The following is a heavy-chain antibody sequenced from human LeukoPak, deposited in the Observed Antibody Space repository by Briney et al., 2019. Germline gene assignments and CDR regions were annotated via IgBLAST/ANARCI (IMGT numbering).Heavy chain of an antibody. D-gene: IGHD1-26*01. Sequence: SVKVSCKASGGTFSSYAISWVRQAPGQGLEWMGRIIPILGIANYAQKFQGRVTITADKSTSTAYMELSSLRSEDTAVYYCASPRIVGATPLGFDYWGQGTLVTVSS. CDR1: GGTFSSYA. V-gene: IGHV1-69*04. CDR2: IIPILGIA. J-gene: IGHJ4*02. CDR3: ASPRIVGATPLGFDY.